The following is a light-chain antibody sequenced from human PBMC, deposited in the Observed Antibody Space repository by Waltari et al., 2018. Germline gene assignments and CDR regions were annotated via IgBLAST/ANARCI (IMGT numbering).Light chain of an antibody. V-gene: IGLV2-11*02. Sequence: SAMSLPHSVSVSLAQSVTISCTATTTQMGGYNSVSWYHHHPGKAPKLMICDVTQRPSGVPDRFSGSKSANTASLTISGLQAEDEADYYCCSFAGTYTWVFGGGTKVTVL. J-gene: IGLJ3*02. CDR1: TTQMGGYNS. CDR3: CSFAGTYTWV. CDR2: DVT.